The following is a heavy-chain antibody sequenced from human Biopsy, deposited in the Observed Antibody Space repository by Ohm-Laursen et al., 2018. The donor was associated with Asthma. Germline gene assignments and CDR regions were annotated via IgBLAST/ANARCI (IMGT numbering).Heavy chain of an antibody. J-gene: IGHJ1*01. V-gene: IGHV3-7*01. D-gene: IGHD3-3*01. CDR2: IKHDVSEK. Sequence: SLRLSCTASGFTFGDHCMSWVRQVPGQGLEWVANIKHDVSEKNHVDSLKGRFTISRDNAKNLLFLQMNSLRAEDTAVYYCARTFHFWSPYHAEHYQLWGQGTLVTVSS. CDR1: GFTFGDHC. CDR3: ARTFHFWSPYHAEHYQL.